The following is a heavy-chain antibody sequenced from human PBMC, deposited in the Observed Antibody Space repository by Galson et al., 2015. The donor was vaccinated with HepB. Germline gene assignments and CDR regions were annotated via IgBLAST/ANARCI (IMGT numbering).Heavy chain of an antibody. V-gene: IGHV3-74*01. CDR2: FNSDGSST. D-gene: IGHD3-10*01. Sequence: SLRLSCAASGFTFSSYWMHWVRHVPGKGLVWVSRFNSDGSSTTYADSVKGRFTISRDNSKNTLYLQMNSLRAEDTAVYYCARDHPHSGCDYWGQGTLVTVSS. CDR1: GFTFSSYW. CDR3: ARDHPHSGCDY. J-gene: IGHJ4*02.